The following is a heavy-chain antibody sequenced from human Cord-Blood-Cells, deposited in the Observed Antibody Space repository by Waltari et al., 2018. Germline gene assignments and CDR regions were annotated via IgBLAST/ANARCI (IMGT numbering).Heavy chain of an antibody. D-gene: IGHD7-27*01. J-gene: IGHJ3*02. CDR2: MNPNSGNT. Sequence: QVQPVQSRADVKKPGASVKVSCKASGYSFPTSDIHGLRQATGQGREWMGWMNPNSGNTGYAQKYQRRVTITRNTSISTAYMELSSLRSEDTAVYYCARGRTGASDAFDIWGQGTMVTVSS. CDR3: ARGRTGASDAFDI. CDR1: GYSFPTSD. V-gene: IGHV1-8*03.